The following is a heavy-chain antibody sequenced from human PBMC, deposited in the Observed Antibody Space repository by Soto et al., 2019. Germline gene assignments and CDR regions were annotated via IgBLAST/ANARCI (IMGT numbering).Heavy chain of an antibody. CDR3: ARVPLGGYYDSSGYYPDAFDI. CDR2: ISSSSSYI. Sequence: GSLRLSCAASGFTFSSYSMNWVRQAPGKVLEWVSSISSSSSYIYYADSVKGRFTISRDNAKNSLYLQMNSLRAEDTAVYYCARVPLGGYYDSSGYYPDAFDIWGQGTMVTVSS. J-gene: IGHJ3*02. CDR1: GFTFSSYS. V-gene: IGHV3-21*01. D-gene: IGHD3-22*01.